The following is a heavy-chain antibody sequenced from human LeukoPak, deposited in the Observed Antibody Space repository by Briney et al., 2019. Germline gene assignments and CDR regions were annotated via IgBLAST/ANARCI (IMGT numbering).Heavy chain of an antibody. J-gene: IGHJ5*02. Sequence: ASVKVSCKASGYTFTGYYMHWVRQAPGQGLEWMGWINPNSGGTNYAQKFQDRVTMTRDTSISTAYIELNFLRSDDTAEFYCARGDYYGSPKVVAAWGQGTLVTVSS. CDR3: ARGDYYGSPKVVAA. CDR2: INPNSGGT. D-gene: IGHD3-10*01. CDR1: GYTFTGYY. V-gene: IGHV1-2*02.